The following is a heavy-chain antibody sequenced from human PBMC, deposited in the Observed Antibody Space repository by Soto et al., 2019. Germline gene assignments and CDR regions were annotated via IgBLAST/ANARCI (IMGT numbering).Heavy chain of an antibody. V-gene: IGHV3-21*01. CDR2: ISSSSSNI. Sequence: GGSLRLSCATSGFTFSSYAMNWVRQAPGKGLEWVSTISSSSSNIYYADSVKGRFTISRDNSENTLYLQMNSLRAEDTAVYYCARTEVELVAAAAPIFDWGQGTLVTVSS. J-gene: IGHJ4*02. D-gene: IGHD6-13*01. CDR3: ARTEVELVAAAAPIFD. CDR1: GFTFSSYA.